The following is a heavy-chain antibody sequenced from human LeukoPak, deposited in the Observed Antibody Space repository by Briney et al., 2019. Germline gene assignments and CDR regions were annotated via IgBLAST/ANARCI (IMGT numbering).Heavy chain of an antibody. CDR1: GGSTSSNTFY. CDR2: VYYNGNT. Sequence: PSETLSLTCTVAGGSTSSNTFYWGWIRQPPGKGLEWIGAVYYNGNTYYSSSLKSRVTISVDTSKNQFSLKLNSVTAADTAVYFCASVKKVDTSPDYCGQGTLVTVSS. J-gene: IGHJ4*02. D-gene: IGHD5-18*01. V-gene: IGHV4-39*01. CDR3: ASVKKVDTSPDY.